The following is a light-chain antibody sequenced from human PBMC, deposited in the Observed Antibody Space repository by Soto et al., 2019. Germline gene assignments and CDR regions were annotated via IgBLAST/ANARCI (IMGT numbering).Light chain of an antibody. CDR2: AAS. CDR1: QGIHSY. V-gene: IGKV1-9*01. CDR3: QKSLSYPFT. J-gene: IGKJ3*01. Sequence: DIQLTQSPSFLSASVGDRVTITCRASQGIHSYLVWYQQKLGTAPKLLIYAASTLQRGVQSRFSGSGSGTELTITISSLQPEDFATYYCQKSLSYPFTFGPGTTVDI.